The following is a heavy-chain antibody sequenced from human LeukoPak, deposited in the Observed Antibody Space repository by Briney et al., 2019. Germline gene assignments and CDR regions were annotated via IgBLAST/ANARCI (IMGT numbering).Heavy chain of an antibody. Sequence: SVKVSCKASGGTFSSYAISWVRQAPGQGLEWMGGIIPIFGTANYAQKFQGRVTITTDESTSTAYMELSSLRSEDTAVYYCARDFGVAARHFDYWGQGTLVTVSS. CDR3: ARDFGVAARHFDY. J-gene: IGHJ4*02. V-gene: IGHV1-69*05. D-gene: IGHD6-6*01. CDR2: IIPIFGTA. CDR1: GGTFSSYA.